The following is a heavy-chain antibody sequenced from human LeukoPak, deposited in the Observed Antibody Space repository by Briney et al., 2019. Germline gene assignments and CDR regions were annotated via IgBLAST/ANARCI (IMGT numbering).Heavy chain of an antibody. CDR3: AREGYSGYDFDY. CDR2: IYTSGSI. Sequence: SQTLSLTCTVSGGSISSGSYYWSWIRQPAGKGLEWIGRIYTSGSINYNPSLKSRVTISVDTSKNQFSLKLSFVTAADAAVYYCAREGYSGYDFDYWGQGTLVTVSS. J-gene: IGHJ4*02. D-gene: IGHD5-12*01. CDR1: GGSISSGSYY. V-gene: IGHV4-61*02.